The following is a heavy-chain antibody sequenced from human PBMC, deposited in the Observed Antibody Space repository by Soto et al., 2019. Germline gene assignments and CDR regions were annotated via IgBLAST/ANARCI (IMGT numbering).Heavy chain of an antibody. CDR2: IWYDGINK. CDR1: GFTFSNNG. CDR3: ARDRVQMVDGLDV. V-gene: IGHV3-33*01. D-gene: IGHD2-15*01. J-gene: IGHJ6*02. Sequence: QVQLVESGGGVVQPGRSLRLSCAASGFTFSNNGMHWVRQAPGKGLEWVAVIWYDGINKYYADSVKGRFIISRDNSKNPVYLQMNSLRAEDAAVYYCARDRVQMVDGLDVWGQGTTVTASS.